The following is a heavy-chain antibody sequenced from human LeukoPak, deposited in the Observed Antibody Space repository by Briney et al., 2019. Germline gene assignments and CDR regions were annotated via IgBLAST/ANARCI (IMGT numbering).Heavy chain of an antibody. CDR2: IYYSGST. CDR3: ARQNRYPLYYFDY. Sequence: SETLSLTCTVSGYSISSGYYWGWIRQPPGKGLEWIGSIYYSGSTYYNPSLKSRVTISVDTSKNQFSLKLSSVTAADTAVYYCARQNRYPLYYFDYWGQGTLVTVSS. J-gene: IGHJ4*02. CDR1: GYSISSGYY. D-gene: IGHD1-1*01. V-gene: IGHV4-38-2*02.